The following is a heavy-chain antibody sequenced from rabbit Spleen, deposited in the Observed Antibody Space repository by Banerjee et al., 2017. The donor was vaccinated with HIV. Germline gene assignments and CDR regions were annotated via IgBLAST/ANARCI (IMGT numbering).Heavy chain of an antibody. CDR3: VRNSGWGVSYFTL. J-gene: IGHJ4*01. Sequence: QSLEESGGDLVKPGASLTLTCTASGFSLSHSDWIYWVRQAPGKGLEWIGYIDPIFGITYYANWVNGRFTISSHNAQNTLFLHLNSLTVADTATYFCVRNSGWGVSYFTLWGPGTLVTV. CDR1: GFSLSHSDW. CDR2: IDPIFGIT. V-gene: IGHV1S40*01. D-gene: IGHD4-1*01.